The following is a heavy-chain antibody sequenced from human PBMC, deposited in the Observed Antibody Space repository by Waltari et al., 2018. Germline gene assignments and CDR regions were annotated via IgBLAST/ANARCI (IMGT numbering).Heavy chain of an antibody. J-gene: IGHJ4*02. CDR1: GFTFSSYA. CDR3: AKAEDIVVVPAAIGTVY. V-gene: IGHV3-23*01. D-gene: IGHD2-2*01. Sequence: EVQLLESGGGLVQPGGSLRLSCAASGFTFSSYAMSWVRQAPGKGLEWASAISGSGGSTYYADSVKGRFTISRDNSKNTLYLQMNSLRAEDTAVYYCAKAEDIVVVPAAIGTVYWGQGTLVTVSS. CDR2: ISGSGGST.